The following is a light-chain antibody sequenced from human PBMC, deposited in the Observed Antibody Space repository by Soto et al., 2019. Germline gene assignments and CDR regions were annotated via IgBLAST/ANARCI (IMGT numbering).Light chain of an antibody. Sequence: VVMTQSPATLSVSPGDTATLSCRASQRVSSALAWYQQKPGQAPRLLIYGAYNRATGIPARFRGSGSGTDFTLTITRLEPEDFAVYYCQEYDGSPITFGLGTRLEI. CDR3: QEYDGSPIT. V-gene: IGKV3-15*01. J-gene: IGKJ5*01. CDR1: QRVSSA. CDR2: GAY.